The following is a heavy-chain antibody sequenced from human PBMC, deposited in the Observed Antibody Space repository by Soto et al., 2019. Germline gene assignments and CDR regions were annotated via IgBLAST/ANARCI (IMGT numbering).Heavy chain of an antibody. Sequence: EVQLLESGGGLVQPGGSLRLSCAASGFTFSSYAMSWVRQAPGKGLEWVSAISGSGGSTYYADSVKGRFTISRDNSKNTLYLQMNSLRAEDTAVYYCANAVRGYSGYVYYGMDVWGQGTTFTVSS. V-gene: IGHV3-23*01. CDR1: GFTFSSYA. CDR2: ISGSGGST. CDR3: ANAVRGYSGYVYYGMDV. J-gene: IGHJ6*02. D-gene: IGHD5-12*01.